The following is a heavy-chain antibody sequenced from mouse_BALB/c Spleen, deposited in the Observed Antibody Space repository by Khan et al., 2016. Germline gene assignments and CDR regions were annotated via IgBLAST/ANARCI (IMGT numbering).Heavy chain of an antibody. CDR1: GYTFTNYG. V-gene: IGHV9-3-1*01. Sequence: QSQLVQSGPELKRPGKTVKISCKASGYTFTNYGINWVKQAPGKGLKWMGWINTYSGESTYADDFKGRFAFSLETSANTAYLQINNLKNEDTATXFCARYRYYYGSSRYFDVWGAGTTVTVSS. J-gene: IGHJ1*01. CDR2: INTYSGES. D-gene: IGHD1-1*01. CDR3: ARYRYYYGSSRYFDV.